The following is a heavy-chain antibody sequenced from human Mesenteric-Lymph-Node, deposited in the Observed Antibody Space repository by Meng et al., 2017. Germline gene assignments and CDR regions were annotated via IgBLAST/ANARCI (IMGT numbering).Heavy chain of an antibody. Sequence: QVQLVQSGAEVKKPGASVKVSCKASGYTFTGYYMHWVRQAPGQGPEWMGRIHPNGGGTNSAQKFQGRITMTTDTSISTADLELSRLRPDDTAVYYCVRDFRATDLWGQGTLVTVSS. V-gene: IGHV1-2*06. CDR1: GYTFTGYY. J-gene: IGHJ4*02. CDR3: VRDFRATDL. CDR2: IHPNGGGT. D-gene: IGHD2-15*01.